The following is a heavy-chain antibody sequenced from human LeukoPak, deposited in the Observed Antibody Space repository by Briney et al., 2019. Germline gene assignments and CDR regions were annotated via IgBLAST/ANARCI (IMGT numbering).Heavy chain of an antibody. CDR3: ARDKGTSYLSSFDY. J-gene: IGHJ4*02. CDR2: IYYSGST. Sequence: SETLSLTCTVSGDSIRSSSYYWGWIRQPPGKGLEWIGSIYYSGSTYYNPSLKSRVTISVDTSKNQFSLKLSSVTAADTAVYYCARDKGTSYLSSFDYWGQGTLVTVSS. V-gene: IGHV4-39*02. CDR1: GDSIRSSSYY. D-gene: IGHD6-6*01.